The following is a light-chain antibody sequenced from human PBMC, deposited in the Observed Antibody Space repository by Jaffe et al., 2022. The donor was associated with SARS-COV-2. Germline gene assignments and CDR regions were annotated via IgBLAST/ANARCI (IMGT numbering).Light chain of an antibody. CDR2: WAS. CDR1: QSVLYSSNNKNY. CDR3: QQYYRTPRT. Sequence: DFVMTQSPDSLAVSLGERATINCKSSQSVLYSSNNKNYLAWYQQKPGQPPKLLIYWASTRESGVPDRFSGSGSGTDFTLTISSLQAEDVAFYYCQQYYRTPRTFGQGTKVEIK. J-gene: IGKJ1*01. V-gene: IGKV4-1*01.